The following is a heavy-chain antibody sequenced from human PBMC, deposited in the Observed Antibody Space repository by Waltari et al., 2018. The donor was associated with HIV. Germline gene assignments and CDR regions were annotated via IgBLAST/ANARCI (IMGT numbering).Heavy chain of an antibody. J-gene: IGHJ6*02. V-gene: IGHV3-48*02. CDR1: YFTFGDYA. Sequence: VHLEESGGGLVQPGGSLRLSCAASYFTFGDYAMNWFRQSPGKGLEWIEYISSTSFNIKYAPSVKGRFTISRDNTKNSLELQMNNLRDEDTAVYYCARDTLNFYFGLDVWGQGTTVTVS. CDR3: ARDTLNFYFGLDV. CDR2: ISSTSFNI.